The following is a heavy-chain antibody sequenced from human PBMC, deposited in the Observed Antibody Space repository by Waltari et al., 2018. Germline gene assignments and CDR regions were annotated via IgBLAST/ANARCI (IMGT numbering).Heavy chain of an antibody. CDR2: ISPPLDRS. D-gene: IGHD2-2*01. CDR3: ARESRSTAGTDY. Sequence: QEQLVQSAAEVKKPGSSVKVSCKTSRDTFSTYAITWVRQAPGQGLEWMGSISPPLDRSNFAQQFQGRITITADRSTSTAYMELGSHESEDTALYYCARESRSTAGTDYWGQGTLVTVSS. V-gene: IGHV1-69*09. CDR1: RDTFSTYA. J-gene: IGHJ4*02.